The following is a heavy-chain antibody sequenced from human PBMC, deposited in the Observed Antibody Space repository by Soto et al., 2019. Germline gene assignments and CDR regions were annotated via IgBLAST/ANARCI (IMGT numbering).Heavy chain of an antibody. Sequence: GGSLRLSCAASGFTFSSYGMHWVRQAPGKGLEWVAVIWYDGSNKYYADSVKGRFTISRDNSKNTLYLQMNSLRAEDTAVYYCARDSYYYDSSGYYNPYYYYGMDVWGQGTTVTVSS. V-gene: IGHV3-33*01. J-gene: IGHJ6*02. CDR2: IWYDGSNK. D-gene: IGHD3-22*01. CDR1: GFTFSSYG. CDR3: ARDSYYYDSSGYYNPYYYYGMDV.